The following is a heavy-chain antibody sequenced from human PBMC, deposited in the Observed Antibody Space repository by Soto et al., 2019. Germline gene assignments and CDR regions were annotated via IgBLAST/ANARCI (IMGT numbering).Heavy chain of an antibody. CDR3: AARHCSGGSCYHFYFEY. J-gene: IGHJ4*02. CDR2: IYPGDSDI. V-gene: IGHV5-51*01. Sequence: GESLKISCTGSGYSFTNYLIGWVRQMPGRGLEWMGIIYPGDSDIRYSPSFQGQVTISADKSISTAYLQWSSLKASDTAMYYCAARHCSGGSCYHFYFEYWGQGTLVTVSS. D-gene: IGHD2-15*01. CDR1: GYSFTNYL.